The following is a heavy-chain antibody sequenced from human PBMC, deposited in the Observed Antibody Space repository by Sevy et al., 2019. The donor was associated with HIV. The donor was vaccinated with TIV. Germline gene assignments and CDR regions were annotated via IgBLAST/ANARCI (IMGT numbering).Heavy chain of an antibody. V-gene: IGHV3-21*01. J-gene: IGHJ4*02. CDR1: GFTFSSYS. D-gene: IGHD2-8*01. CDR2: ISSSSSYI. CDR3: VRDRIPLVVCSYYFDY. Sequence: GGSLRLSCAASGFTFSSYSMNWVRQAPGKGLEWVSSISSSSSYIYYADSVKGRFTISRDNAKNSLYLQMNSLRAEDTAVYYSVRDRIPLVVCSYYFDYWGQGTLVTVSS.